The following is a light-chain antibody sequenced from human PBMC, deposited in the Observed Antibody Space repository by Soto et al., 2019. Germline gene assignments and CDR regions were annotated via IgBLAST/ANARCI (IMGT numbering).Light chain of an antibody. CDR2: VAS. CDR3: QQYNVWPLT. CDR1: QSVSSN. Sequence: EIVMTQSPATLSVSPGERATLSCRASQSVSSNLAWYQQKPGHTPKLLIYVASTRATGIPARFSGSGSGTEFTLTISSLQSEDFAVYYCQQYNVWPLTFGSGTKVEFK. J-gene: IGKJ4*01. V-gene: IGKV3-15*01.